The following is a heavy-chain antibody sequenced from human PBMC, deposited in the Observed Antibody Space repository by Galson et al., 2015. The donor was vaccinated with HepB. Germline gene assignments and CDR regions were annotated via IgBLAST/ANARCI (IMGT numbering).Heavy chain of an antibody. D-gene: IGHD1-26*01. Sequence: SLRLSCAASGLTLSSYSMNWVRQAPGKGLEWVSYISSSSSTIYYADSVKGRFTISRDNAKNSLYLQMNSLRDEDTAVYYCARVPPLSGQGYSGRELTLGAFDIWGQGTMVTVSS. V-gene: IGHV3-48*02. CDR3: ARVPPLSGQGYSGRELTLGAFDI. CDR2: ISSSSSTI. CDR1: GLTLSSYS. J-gene: IGHJ3*02.